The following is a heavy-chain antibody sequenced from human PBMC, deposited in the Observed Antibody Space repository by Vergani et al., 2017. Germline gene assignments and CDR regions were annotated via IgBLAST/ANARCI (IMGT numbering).Heavy chain of an antibody. Sequence: QVQLVESGGGVVQPGRSLRLSCAASGFTFSSYGMHWVRQAPGKGLEWVAVIWYDGSNKYYADSVKGRFTISRDNSKNTLYLQMNSLRAEDTAVYYCARDGGSYYSFYGMDVWGQGTTVTVSS. CDR3: ARDGGSYYSFYGMDV. CDR1: GFTFSSYG. D-gene: IGHD1-26*01. J-gene: IGHJ6*02. CDR2: IWYDGSNK. V-gene: IGHV3-33*01.